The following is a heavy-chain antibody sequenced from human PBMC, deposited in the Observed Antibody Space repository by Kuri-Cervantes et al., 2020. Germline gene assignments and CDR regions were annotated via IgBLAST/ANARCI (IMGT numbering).Heavy chain of an antibody. CDR1: GFTFSSYW. CDR3: ARHNDYGDYGGLGYFDY. J-gene: IGHJ4*02. V-gene: IGHV3-7*03. Sequence: GESLKISCAASGFTFSSYWMSWVRQAPGKGLEWVANIKQDGSEKYYVDSVKGRFTISRDNAKNSLYLQMNSLRAEDTAVYYCARHNDYGDYGGLGYFDYWGQGTRGTGSS. CDR2: IKQDGSEK. D-gene: IGHD4-17*01.